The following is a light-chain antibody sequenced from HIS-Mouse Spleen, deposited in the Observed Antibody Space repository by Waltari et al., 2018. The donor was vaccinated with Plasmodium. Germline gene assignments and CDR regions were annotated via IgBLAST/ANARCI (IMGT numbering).Light chain of an antibody. CDR1: NLGDKY. J-gene: IGLJ2*01. CDR3: QAWDSSTVV. Sequence: SYELTQPPSVSVSPGQTASLTCSGANLGDKYACWYQQKPGQYPVLVIYQDSKRPSGIPERFSGSNSGNTATLTISGTQAMDEADYYCQAWDSSTVVFGGGTKLTVL. CDR2: QDS. V-gene: IGLV3-1*01.